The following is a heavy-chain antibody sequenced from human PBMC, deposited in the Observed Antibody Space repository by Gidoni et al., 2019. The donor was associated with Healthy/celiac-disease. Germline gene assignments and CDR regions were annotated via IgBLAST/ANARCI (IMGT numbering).Heavy chain of an antibody. V-gene: IGHV3-48*01. D-gene: IGHD3-3*01. CDR1: GFPLVSYR. CDR2: SSSSSSTI. J-gene: IGHJ4*02. CDR3: ARDYPGEGRYDFWSGYRPFDY. Sequence: EVQLVESGGGLVQPGGSLRLSCAASGFPLVSYRLHWFRQAPGKGLECVSYSSSSSSTIYYEDSVKGRFTISRDNAKNSLYLQMNSLRAEDTAVYYCARDYPGEGRYDFWSGYRPFDYWGQGTLVTVSS.